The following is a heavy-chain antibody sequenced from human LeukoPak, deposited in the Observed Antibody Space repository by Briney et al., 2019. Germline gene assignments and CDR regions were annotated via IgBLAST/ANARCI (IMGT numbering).Heavy chain of an antibody. D-gene: IGHD6-6*01. CDR3: ARHEADFHIAAFFPPIDY. Sequence: SETLSLTCTVSGGSVSSGSYYWSWIRQPPGKGLEWIGYIYYSGSTNYNPSLKSRVTISVDTSKNQFSLKLSSVTAADTAVYYCARHEADFHIAAFFPPIDYWGQGTLVTVSS. CDR2: IYYSGST. CDR1: GGSVSSGSYY. J-gene: IGHJ4*02. V-gene: IGHV4-61*01.